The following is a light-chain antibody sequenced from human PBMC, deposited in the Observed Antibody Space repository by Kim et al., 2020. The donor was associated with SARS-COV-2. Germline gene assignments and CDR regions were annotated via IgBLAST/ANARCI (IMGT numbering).Light chain of an antibody. CDR3: LQHHSYPVT. CDR2: AAS. CDR1: QGIGNY. V-gene: IGKV1-17*03. J-gene: IGKJ1*01. Sequence: DIQMTQSPSAMSASVGDRVTITCRASQGIGNYFAWFQQKPGKVPKRLIYAASSLQSGVPSRFSGSGFGTEFTITINRLQPEDSATYYCLQHHSYPVTFGQGAKVEIK.